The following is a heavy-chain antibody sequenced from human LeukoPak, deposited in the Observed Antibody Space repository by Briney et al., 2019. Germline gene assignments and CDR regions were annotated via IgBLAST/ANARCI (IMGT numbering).Heavy chain of an antibody. CDR1: GGSISSYH. Sequence: SETLSLTCTVSGGSISSYHWSWIRQPPGKGLEWIGYILYSGTTNSNPSLKSRVTISVDTSKNQISLKLSSVTAADTAVYYCARMGGYSGYATHWGQGTLVTVSS. CDR2: ILYSGTT. J-gene: IGHJ4*02. CDR3: ARMGGYSGYATH. D-gene: IGHD5-12*01. V-gene: IGHV4-59*08.